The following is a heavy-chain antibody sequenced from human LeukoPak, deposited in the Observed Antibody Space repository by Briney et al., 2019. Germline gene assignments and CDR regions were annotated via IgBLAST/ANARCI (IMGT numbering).Heavy chain of an antibody. CDR2: ISSSGSTI. D-gene: IGHD5-18*01. CDR3: ARGLRRGYSYGYFDY. CDR1: GFIFSSYE. Sequence: PGGSLRLSCAASGFIFSSYEMNWVRQAPGKGLEWVSYISSSGSTIYYAGSVKGRFTISRDNAKNSLYLQMNSLRAEDTAVYYCARGLRRGYSYGYFDYWGQETRVTVSS. J-gene: IGHJ4*02. V-gene: IGHV3-48*03.